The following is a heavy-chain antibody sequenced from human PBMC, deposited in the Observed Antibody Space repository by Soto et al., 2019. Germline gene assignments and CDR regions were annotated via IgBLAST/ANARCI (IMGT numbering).Heavy chain of an antibody. CDR1: GGSISSSSYY. CDR2: IYYSGST. Sequence: SETLSLTCTVSGGSISSSSYYWGWIRQPPGKGLEWIGSIYYSGSTYYNPSLKSRVTISVDTSKNQFSLKLSSVTAADTAVYYCARHHVDIVATTRPDYYYYYYMDVWGKGTTVTVSS. CDR3: ARHHVDIVATTRPDYYYYYYMDV. V-gene: IGHV4-39*01. D-gene: IGHD5-12*01. J-gene: IGHJ6*03.